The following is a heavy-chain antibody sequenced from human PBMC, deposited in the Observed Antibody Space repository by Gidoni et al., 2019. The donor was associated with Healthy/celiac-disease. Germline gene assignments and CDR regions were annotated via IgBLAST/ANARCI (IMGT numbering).Heavy chain of an antibody. D-gene: IGHD6-13*01. Sequence: QVQLVESGGGVVQPGRSLRLSCAASGFTFSSYAMHGVRQAPGKGLEWVAVISYDGSNKYYADSVKGRFTISRDNSKNTLYLQMNSLRAEDTAVYYCARGNIAAAGTGFDYWGQGTLVTVSS. CDR3: ARGNIAAAGTGFDY. J-gene: IGHJ4*02. CDR2: ISYDGSNK. CDR1: GFTFSSYA. V-gene: IGHV3-30-3*01.